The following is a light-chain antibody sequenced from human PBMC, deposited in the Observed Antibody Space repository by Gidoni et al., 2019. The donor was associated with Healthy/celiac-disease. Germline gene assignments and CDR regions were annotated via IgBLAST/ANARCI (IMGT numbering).Light chain of an antibody. J-gene: IGKJ5*01. CDR1: QSISSY. CDR3: QQSYSTPSIT. Sequence: DIQMTQSPSSLSASVGDRVTITCRASQSISSYLNWYQQKPGKAPKLLIYAASSLQSGVPSRFSGSGSGTDFTLTITSLQPEEFATYYCQQSYSTPSITCGQGTRLEIK. V-gene: IGKV1-39*01. CDR2: AAS.